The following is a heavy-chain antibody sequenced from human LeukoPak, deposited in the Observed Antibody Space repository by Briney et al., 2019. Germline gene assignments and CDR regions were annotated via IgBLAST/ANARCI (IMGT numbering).Heavy chain of an antibody. D-gene: IGHD2-21*02. Sequence: ASVKVSCKASGYTFTSYDINWLRQATGQGLEWMGWMSPKRGYTGYARKFQGRVTMTRDTSTNTAYMELTSLRSEDTAVYYCARGGITTVTADYWGQGTLVTVSS. CDR1: GYTFTSYD. CDR2: MSPKRGYT. V-gene: IGHV1-8*01. J-gene: IGHJ4*02. CDR3: ARGGITTVTADY.